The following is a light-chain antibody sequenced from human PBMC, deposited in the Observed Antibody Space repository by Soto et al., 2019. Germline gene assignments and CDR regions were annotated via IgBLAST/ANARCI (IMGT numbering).Light chain of an antibody. CDR2: AAS. J-gene: IGKJ5*01. CDR1: QSVSNNY. V-gene: IGKV3-20*01. CDR3: QQSYSTPIT. Sequence: EIVLTQSPGTLSLSPGERATLSCRASQSVSNNYLAWYQQKPGQAPRLLIYAASSLPSGVPSRFSGSGSGTDFTLTISSLQPEDFATYYCQQSYSTPITFGQGTRLEIK.